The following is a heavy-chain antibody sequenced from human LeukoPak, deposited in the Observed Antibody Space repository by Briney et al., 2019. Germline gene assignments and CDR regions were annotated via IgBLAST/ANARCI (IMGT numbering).Heavy chain of an antibody. V-gene: IGHV3-74*01. CDR2: INSGGTNT. CDR3: AKDGAWAVARNFDY. CDR1: GFTFRSYW. Sequence: GGSLRLSCAVSGFTFRSYWMHWVRQSPGKGLVWVSRINSGGTNTSYADSVKGRFTISRDNAKNTLYLQMNSLRAEDTAVYYCAKDGAWAVARNFDYWGQGTLVIVSS. D-gene: IGHD6-19*01. J-gene: IGHJ4*02.